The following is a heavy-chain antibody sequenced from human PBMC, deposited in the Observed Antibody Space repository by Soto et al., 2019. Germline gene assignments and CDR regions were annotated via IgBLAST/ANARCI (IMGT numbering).Heavy chain of an antibody. V-gene: IGHV4-31*03. J-gene: IGHJ6*02. CDR2: IYYSGST. Sequence: KPSETLSLTCTVSGGSISSGGYYWSWIRQHPGKGLEWIGYIYYSGSTYYNPSLKSRVTISVDTSKNQFSLKLSSVTAADTAVYYCARAGFGESHYYYGMDVWGQGTTVTVSS. CDR1: GGSISSGGYY. CDR3: ARAGFGESHYYYGMDV. D-gene: IGHD3-10*01.